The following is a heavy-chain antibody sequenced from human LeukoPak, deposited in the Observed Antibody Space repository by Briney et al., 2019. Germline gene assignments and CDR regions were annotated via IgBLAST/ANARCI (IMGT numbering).Heavy chain of an antibody. V-gene: IGHV3-15*01. CDR3: VTPLMKTSNY. CDR1: RFTFSKAW. D-gene: IGHD2-8*01. Sequence: PGGTLRLSCAASRFTFSKAWMSWVRQAPGKGPEWVGRIKSKIDGETTDYAAPVKGRFTISRDDSKNTLYLQMSSLNPEDTAVYYCVTPLMKTSNYWGQGTLVTVTS. J-gene: IGHJ4*02. CDR2: IKSKIDGETT.